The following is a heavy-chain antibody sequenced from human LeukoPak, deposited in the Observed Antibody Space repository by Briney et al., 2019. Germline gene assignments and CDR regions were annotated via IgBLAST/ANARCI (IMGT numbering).Heavy chain of an antibody. Sequence: GGSLRLSCAASGFTFSSFWMTWVRQAPGKGLEWVASMKEDGSFIYYVDSVKGRFTISRDNAKNSLYLQMSSLRTEDTAVYYCARDAAGGSGWYYYYYGMDVWGQGTTVTVSS. D-gene: IGHD6-19*01. J-gene: IGHJ6*02. CDR1: GFTFSSFW. V-gene: IGHV3-7*01. CDR3: ARDAAGGSGWYYYYYGMDV. CDR2: MKEDGSFI.